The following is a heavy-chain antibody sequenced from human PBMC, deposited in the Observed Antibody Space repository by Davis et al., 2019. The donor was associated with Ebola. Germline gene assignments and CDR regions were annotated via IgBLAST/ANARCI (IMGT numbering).Heavy chain of an antibody. CDR1: GYTFTSYG. J-gene: IGHJ3*02. V-gene: IGHV3-33*05. Sequence: SCKASGYTFTSYGMHWVRQAPGKGLEWVAVISYDGSNKYYADSVKGRFTISRDNSKNTLYLQMNSLRDEDSAVYYCARVLSGDSSGYYYLDAFDIWGQGTMVTVSS. CDR2: ISYDGSNK. D-gene: IGHD3-22*01. CDR3: ARVLSGDSSGYYYLDAFDI.